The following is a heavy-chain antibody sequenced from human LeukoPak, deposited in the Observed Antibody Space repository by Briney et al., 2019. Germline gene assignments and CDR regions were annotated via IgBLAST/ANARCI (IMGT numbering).Heavy chain of an antibody. Sequence: PGGSLRLSCAASGFTFSSYAMHWVRQAPGKGLEWVAVISYDGSNKYYADSVKGRFTISRDNSKNTLYLQMNSLRAEATAVYYCAREGGLAVAANVGDYWGQGTLVTVSS. J-gene: IGHJ4*02. V-gene: IGHV3-30-3*01. CDR3: AREGGLAVAANVGDY. D-gene: IGHD6-19*01. CDR2: ISYDGSNK. CDR1: GFTFSSYA.